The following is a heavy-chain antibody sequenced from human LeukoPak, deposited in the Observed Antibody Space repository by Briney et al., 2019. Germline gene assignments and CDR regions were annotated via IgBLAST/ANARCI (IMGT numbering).Heavy chain of an antibody. D-gene: IGHD6-13*01. CDR1: GYTFTGYY. CDR3: ARRIAAAGMYYFDY. V-gene: IGHV1-2*02. Sequence: ASVKVSCKASGYTFTGYYMHWVRQAPGQGLEWMGWINPNSGGTNYAQKFQGRVTMTRDTSISTAYMELSRLRSDDTAVDYCARRIAAAGMYYFDYWGQGTLVTVSS. J-gene: IGHJ4*02. CDR2: INPNSGGT.